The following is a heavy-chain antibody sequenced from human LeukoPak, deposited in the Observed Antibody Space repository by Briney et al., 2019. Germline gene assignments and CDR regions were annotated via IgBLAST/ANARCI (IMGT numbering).Heavy chain of an antibody. V-gene: IGHV4-59*01. D-gene: IGHD3-10*01. CDR3: ALGTYYYGSGSYYYFDY. CDR1: GGSISSYY. Sequence: SETLSLTCTVSGGSISSYYWSWIRQPPGKGLEWIGHIYYSRSNNYNPSLKSRVTISVDTSKNQFSLKLSSVTAADTAVYYCALGTYYYGSGSYYYFDYWGQGTLVTVSS. CDR2: IYYSRSN. J-gene: IGHJ4*02.